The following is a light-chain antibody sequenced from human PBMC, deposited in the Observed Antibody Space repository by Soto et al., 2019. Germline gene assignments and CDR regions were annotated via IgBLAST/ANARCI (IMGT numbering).Light chain of an antibody. Sequence: EIVMTQSPATLSVSPGERATLSCSASQSVSNDLVWYQQKPGQPPRLLIYDASTRAAGIPARFSGSGSGTEFTLTISSLQSEDFAVYFCQQYNNWPLTFGPGTKVDI. CDR2: DAS. CDR3: QQYNNWPLT. J-gene: IGKJ3*01. V-gene: IGKV3-15*01. CDR1: QSVSND.